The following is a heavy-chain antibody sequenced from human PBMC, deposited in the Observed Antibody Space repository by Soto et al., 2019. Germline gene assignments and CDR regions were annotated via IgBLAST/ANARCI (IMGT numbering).Heavy chain of an antibody. CDR1: GFSLSTSGVG. V-gene: IGHV2-5*01. D-gene: IGHD3-22*01. CDR3: ARLTYNYDSSGYYFDY. CDR2: IYWNDDK. Sequence: QITLKESGPTLVKPTQTLTLTCTFSGFSLSTSGVGVGWIRQPPGEALEWLALIYWNDDKRYSPSLKSSVIITKDTSKNQAVLTMPNMHPVDTATYYCARLTYNYDSSGYYFDYWGQGSLVTVST. J-gene: IGHJ4*02.